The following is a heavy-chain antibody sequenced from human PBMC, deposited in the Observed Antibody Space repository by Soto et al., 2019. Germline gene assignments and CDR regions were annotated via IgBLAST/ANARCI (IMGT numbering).Heavy chain of an antibody. D-gene: IGHD6-13*01. Sequence: GGSLRLSCAASGFTFSSYGMHWVRQAPGKGLEWVAVIWYDGSNKYYADSVKGRFTISRDNSKNTLYLQMNSLRAEDTAVYYCARDSSGAAAYMDVWGKGTTVTVSS. CDR1: GFTFSSYG. CDR2: IWYDGSNK. J-gene: IGHJ6*03. V-gene: IGHV3-33*01. CDR3: ARDSSGAAAYMDV.